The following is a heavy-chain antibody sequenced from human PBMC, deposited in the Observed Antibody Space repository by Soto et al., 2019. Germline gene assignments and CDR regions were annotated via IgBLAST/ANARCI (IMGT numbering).Heavy chain of an antibody. D-gene: IGHD5-18*01. CDR1: GFGFSAYS. CDR2: MSATGGST. CDR3: AKSWGDTWQESAFDV. Sequence: ELQLLESGGDLIQPGGSLRLSCAASGFGFSAYSMSWVRQAPGKGLEWVSGMSATGGSTYYIDSVKGWFIISRDNSRKTLYLQMNSLRADDTAIYYCAKSWGDTWQESAFDVWGLGTMVTV. J-gene: IGHJ3*01. V-gene: IGHV3-23*01.